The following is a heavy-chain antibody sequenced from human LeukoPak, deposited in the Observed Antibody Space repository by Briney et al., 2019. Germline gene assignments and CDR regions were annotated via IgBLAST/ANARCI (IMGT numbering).Heavy chain of an antibody. CDR2: ISSSGSTI. D-gene: IGHD2-8*02. J-gene: IGHJ4*02. CDR3: ATYRQVLLPFES. V-gene: IGHV3-11*01. Sequence: GGSLRLSCAASGFSFSDYYMSWIRQAPGKGLEWVSYISSSGSTIYYADSVRGRFTISRDNSKSTLSLQMNSLRAEDTAIYYCATYRQVLLPFESWGQGTLVTVSS. CDR1: GFSFSDYY.